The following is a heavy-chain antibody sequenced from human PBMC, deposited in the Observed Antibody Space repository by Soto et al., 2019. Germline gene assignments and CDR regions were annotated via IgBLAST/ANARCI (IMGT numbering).Heavy chain of an antibody. CDR2: IIPIFGTA. V-gene: IGHV1-69*01. CDR3: ARDLSGGSIGWYY. J-gene: IGHJ4*02. CDR1: GGTFSSYA. D-gene: IGHD6-19*01. Sequence: QVQLGQSVAEVKKPGSSVKVSCKASGGTFSSYAISWVRQAPGQGLEWMGGIIPIFGTASYAQKFQGRVTITADESTSTAYMELSSLRSEDTAVYYCARDLSGGSIGWYYWGQGTLVTVSS.